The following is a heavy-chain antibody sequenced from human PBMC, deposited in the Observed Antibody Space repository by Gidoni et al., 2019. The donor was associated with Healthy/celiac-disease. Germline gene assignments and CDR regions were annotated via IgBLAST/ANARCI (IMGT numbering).Heavy chain of an antibody. D-gene: IGHD2-2*01. Sequence: QVQLQESGPGLVKPSGTLSLTCAVSGGTIRSSNWWSWVRQPPGKGLEWIGEIYHSGSTNYNPSLKSRVTISVDKSKNQFSLKLSSVTAADTAVYYCARESGVYCSSTSCYPYYFDYWGQGTLVTVSS. CDR3: ARESGVYCSSTSCYPYYFDY. J-gene: IGHJ4*02. V-gene: IGHV4-4*02. CDR2: IYHSGST. CDR1: GGTIRSSNW.